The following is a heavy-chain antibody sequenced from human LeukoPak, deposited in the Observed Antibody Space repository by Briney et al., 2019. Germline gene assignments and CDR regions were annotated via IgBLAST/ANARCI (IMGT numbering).Heavy chain of an antibody. CDR3: AKQSRVGIVGAGGSFDI. CDR2: ISYDGSNK. D-gene: IGHD1-26*01. CDR1: GFTFSSYA. Sequence: GGSLRLSCAASGFTFSSYAMHWVRQAPGKGLEWVAVISYDGSNKYYTDSVKGRFTISRDNSKNTLYLQMNSLRAEDTAVYYRAKQSRVGIVGAGGSFDIWGQGTMVTVSS. V-gene: IGHV3-30-3*01. J-gene: IGHJ3*02.